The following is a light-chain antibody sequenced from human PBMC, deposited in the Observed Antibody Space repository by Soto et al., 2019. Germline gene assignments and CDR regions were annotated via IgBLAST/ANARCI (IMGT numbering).Light chain of an antibody. CDR2: GAS. V-gene: IGKV3-15*01. J-gene: IGKJ4*01. CDR3: QQYNNGPPLT. Sequence: EILMTQSPATLSVSPGERATLSCRASQSVSSNVAWYQQKPGQAPRLLIYGASTRATGIPARFSGSGSGTEFTLTISSQQSEDFAVYYCQQYNNGPPLTFGGGTKVEI. CDR1: QSVSSN.